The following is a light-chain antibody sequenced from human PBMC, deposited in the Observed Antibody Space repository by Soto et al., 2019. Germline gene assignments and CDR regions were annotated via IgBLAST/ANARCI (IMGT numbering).Light chain of an antibody. CDR3: SSYAGNNIYV. Sequence: QSVLTQPPSASGSPGQSVTISCTGTSSDVGGYNFVSWYQQHPGKAPKLMICEVSKRPSGVPDRFSGSKSGNTASLTVSGLQAEDEADYYCSSYAGNNIYVFGTGTKLTVL. J-gene: IGLJ1*01. CDR1: SSDVGGYNF. CDR2: EVS. V-gene: IGLV2-8*01.